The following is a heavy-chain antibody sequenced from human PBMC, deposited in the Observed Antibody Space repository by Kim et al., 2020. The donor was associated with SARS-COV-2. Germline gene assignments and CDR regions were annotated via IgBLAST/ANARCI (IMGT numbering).Heavy chain of an antibody. Sequence: GGSLRLSCAASGFTFSSYSMNWVRQAPGKGLEWVSSISSSSSYIYYADSVKGRFTISRDNAKNSLYLQMNSLRAEDTAVYYCARNRNKYYYDSSGDQDFDYWGQGTLVTVSS. CDR1: GFTFSSYS. D-gene: IGHD3-22*01. CDR2: ISSSSSYI. J-gene: IGHJ4*02. CDR3: ARNRNKYYYDSSGDQDFDY. V-gene: IGHV3-21*01.